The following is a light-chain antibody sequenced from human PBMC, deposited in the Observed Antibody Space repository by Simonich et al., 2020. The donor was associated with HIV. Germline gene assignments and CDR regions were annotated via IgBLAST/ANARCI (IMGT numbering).Light chain of an antibody. CDR1: QSVSIN. V-gene: IGKV3-15*01. Sequence: EIVMTQSPDTLSVSPGERATLPCRASQSVSINLAWYQHKPGQAPRLLIHGASTRATGIPARFRGSGSGTEFTLTISSMQSDDFATYYCQQYYSTPPTFGQGTKVEIK. J-gene: IGKJ1*01. CDR3: QQYYSTPPT. CDR2: GAS.